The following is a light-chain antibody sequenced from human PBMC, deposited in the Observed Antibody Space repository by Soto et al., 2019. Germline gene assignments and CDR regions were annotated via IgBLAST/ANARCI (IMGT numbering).Light chain of an antibody. Sequence: DIQMTQSPSSLSAFVGDRVTITCRASQSISTYLNWYQQKPGKAPRLLIYAATNLQSGVTSRFSGSGSGTNFTLTISSLQPDDFATYYCQHYNSYSEAFGQGTKVDIK. J-gene: IGKJ1*01. CDR2: AAT. CDR3: QHYNSYSEA. CDR1: QSISTY. V-gene: IGKV1-39*01.